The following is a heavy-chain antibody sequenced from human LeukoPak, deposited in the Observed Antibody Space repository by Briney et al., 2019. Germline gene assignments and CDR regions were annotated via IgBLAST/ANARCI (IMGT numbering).Heavy chain of an antibody. CDR1: GDTFSSYV. Sequence: GASVKVSCKASGDTFSSYVISWVRQAPGQGLEWMGGIIPLLGTANYAQRFQGRVTMTEDTSTDTAYMELSSLRSEDTAVYYCATDSRGAQWLADYWGQGTLVTVSS. D-gene: IGHD6-19*01. CDR3: ATDSRGAQWLADY. V-gene: IGHV1-69*10. J-gene: IGHJ4*02. CDR2: IIPLLGTA.